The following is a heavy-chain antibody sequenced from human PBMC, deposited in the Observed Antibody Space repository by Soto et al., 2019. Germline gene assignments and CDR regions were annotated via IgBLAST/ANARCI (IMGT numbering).Heavy chain of an antibody. Sequence: SVKVSCKASGATFSSYAISWVRQAPGQGLEWMGGIIPIFGTANYAQKFQGRVTITADKSTSTACMELSSLRSEDTAVYYCARLWVDIVVVPAATQYYYCATGVSDKATTGSRSS. CDR3: ARLWVDIVVVPAATQYYYCATGV. J-gene: IGHJ6*04. D-gene: IGHD2-2*03. CDR1: GATFSSYA. CDR2: IIPIFGTA. V-gene: IGHV1-69*06.